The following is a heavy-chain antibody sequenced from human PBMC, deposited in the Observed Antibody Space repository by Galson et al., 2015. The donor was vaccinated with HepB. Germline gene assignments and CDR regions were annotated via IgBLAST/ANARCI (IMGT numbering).Heavy chain of an antibody. CDR2: ISSDGSSI. CDR3: ARVYCGGDCYSEENFDY. CDR1: GFTFNNYW. D-gene: IGHD2-21*02. V-gene: IGHV3-74*01. J-gene: IGHJ4*02. Sequence: SLRLSCAASGFTFNNYWMHWVRQAPGKGLVWVSRISSDGSSISYAESVKGRFTISRDNAKNTLYLQMNSLRAEDTAVYYCARVYCGGDCYSEENFDYWGQGTLVTVSS.